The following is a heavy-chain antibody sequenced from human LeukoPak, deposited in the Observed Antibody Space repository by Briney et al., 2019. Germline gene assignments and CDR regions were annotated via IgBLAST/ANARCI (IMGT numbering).Heavy chain of an antibody. V-gene: IGHV1-69*06. CDR2: IIPIFGTA. J-gene: IGHJ4*02. CDR3: AIIAVAGVYDY. D-gene: IGHD6-19*01. Sequence: SVKVSCKASGGTFSSYAISWVRQAPGQGLEWMGGIIPIFGTANYAQKFQGRVTITADKSTSTAYMELSSLRSGDTAVYYCAIIAVAGVYDYWGQGTLVTVSS. CDR1: GGTFSSYA.